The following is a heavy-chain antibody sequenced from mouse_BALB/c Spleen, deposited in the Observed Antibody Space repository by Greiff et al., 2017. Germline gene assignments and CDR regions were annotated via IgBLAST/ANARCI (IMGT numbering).Heavy chain of an antibody. V-gene: IGHV5-4*02. CDR2: ISDGGSYT. CDR3: ARGRDYYGSSYCAMDY. Sequence: DVHLVESGGGLVKPGGSLKLSCAASGFTFSDYYMYWVRQTPEKRLEWVATISDGGSYTYYPDSVKGRFTISRDNAKNNLYLQMSSLKSEDTAMYYCARGRDYYGSSYCAMDYWGQGTSVTVSS. D-gene: IGHD1-1*01. CDR1: GFTFSDYY. J-gene: IGHJ4*01.